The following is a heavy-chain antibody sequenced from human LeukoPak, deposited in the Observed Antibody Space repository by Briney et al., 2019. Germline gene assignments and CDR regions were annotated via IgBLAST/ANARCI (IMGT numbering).Heavy chain of an antibody. Sequence: SETLSLTCTVSGDSINTFYWSWIRQPPGKGLDWIGYISYSGSTNYNPSLKSRLTISVDTSKNQFSLKLSSVTAADTAVYFCARGEHVPGYSSGWYGTWGQGTLVTVSS. V-gene: IGHV4-59*01. CDR2: ISYSGST. D-gene: IGHD6-19*01. J-gene: IGHJ5*02. CDR1: GDSINTFY. CDR3: ARGEHVPGYSSGWYGT.